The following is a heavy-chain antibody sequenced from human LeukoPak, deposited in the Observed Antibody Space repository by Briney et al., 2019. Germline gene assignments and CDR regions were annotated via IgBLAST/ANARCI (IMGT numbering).Heavy chain of an antibody. CDR3: TNHWGQFDY. CDR1: GFTFSSYA. D-gene: IGHD3-16*01. Sequence: GGSLRPSCAASGFTFSSYAMHWVRQAPGKGLEWLAVIPSDGRDKYHADSVKGRFTISRDNSKNTLYLHMNSLTPDDTAVYYCTNHWGQFDYWGRGALVIVSS. V-gene: IGHV3-30*04. CDR2: IPSDGRDK. J-gene: IGHJ4*02.